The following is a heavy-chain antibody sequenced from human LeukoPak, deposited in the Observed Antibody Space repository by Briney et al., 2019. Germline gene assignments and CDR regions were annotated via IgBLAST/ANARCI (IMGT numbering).Heavy chain of an antibody. D-gene: IGHD3-22*01. CDR3: ARGLWYYDSSGYYSHCYYYMDV. CDR2: MNPNSGNT. J-gene: IGHJ6*03. Sequence: ASVKVSCKASVGTFSSYAINWVRQATGQGLEWMGWMNPNSGNTGYAQKFQGRVTMTRNTSISTAYMELSSLRSEDTAVYYCARGLWYYDSSGYYSHCYYYMDVWGKGTTVTVSS. CDR1: VGTFSSYA. V-gene: IGHV1-8*02.